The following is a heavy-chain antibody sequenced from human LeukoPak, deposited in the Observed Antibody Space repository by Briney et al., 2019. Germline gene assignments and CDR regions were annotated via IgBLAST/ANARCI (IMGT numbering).Heavy chain of an antibody. Sequence: GGSLRLSCAASGFTFSTYAMSLVRHTPGKGLEWVSGISSGGNTQYTDSVKGRFTVSRDNSKNTLHLQMDSLRAEDTAIYYCTKDRRQWVLPYFDSWGQGTVVTVSS. CDR1: GFTFSTYA. D-gene: IGHD1-26*01. J-gene: IGHJ4*02. V-gene: IGHV3-23*01. CDR3: TKDRRQWVLPYFDS. CDR2: ISSGGNT.